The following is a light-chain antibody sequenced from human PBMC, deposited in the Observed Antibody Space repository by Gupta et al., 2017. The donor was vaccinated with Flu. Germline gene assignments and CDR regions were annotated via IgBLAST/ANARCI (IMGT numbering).Light chain of an antibody. CDR1: QGISSY. V-gene: IGKV1-9*01. Sequence: GDRVNSTCRASQGISSYLAWYQQKPGKAPKLLIYAAATLQSGVPSRFSGSGSGTEFTLTISSLQPEDFATYYCQQLNSYTWTFGQGTKVEIK. J-gene: IGKJ1*01. CDR3: QQLNSYTWT. CDR2: AAA.